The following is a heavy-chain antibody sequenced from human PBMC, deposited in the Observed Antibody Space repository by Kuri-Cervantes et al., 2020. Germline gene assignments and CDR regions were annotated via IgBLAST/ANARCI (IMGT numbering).Heavy chain of an antibody. CDR2: ISSSSSTI. D-gene: IGHD2-2*01. V-gene: IGHV3-48*02. CDR3: VWLFVVVPAARRDAFDI. J-gene: IGHJ3*02. Sequence: GESLKIPCAASGFIFSSYSMNWVRQAPGKGLEWVSYISSSSSTIYYADSVKGRFTISRDNAKKSLYLQMNSLRDEDTSVYYCVWLFVVVPAARRDAFDIWGQGTMVTVSS. CDR1: GFIFSSYS.